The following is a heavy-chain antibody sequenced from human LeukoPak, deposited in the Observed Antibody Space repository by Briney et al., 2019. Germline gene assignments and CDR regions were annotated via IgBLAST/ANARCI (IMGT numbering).Heavy chain of an antibody. V-gene: IGHV3-7*01. Sequence: PGGSLRLSCAASGFTFRSYGLGGFGKLPGRGWEGGATKKKNGSEKYYVDSVKGRFTISRDNAKNSLYLQMNSLRAEDTAVYYCARVRIAAAGRREYYFDYWGQGTLVTVSS. D-gene: IGHD6-13*01. J-gene: IGHJ4*01. CDR1: GFTFRSYG. CDR3: ARVRIAAAGRREYYFDY. CDR2: KKKNGSEK.